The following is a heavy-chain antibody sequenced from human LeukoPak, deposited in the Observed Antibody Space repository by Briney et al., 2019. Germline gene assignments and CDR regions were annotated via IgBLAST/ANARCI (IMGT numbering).Heavy chain of an antibody. CDR3: ARRGSMGGSFVGAFDI. D-gene: IGHD1-26*01. V-gene: IGHV4-39*01. CDR2: IYYTGRT. J-gene: IGHJ3*02. CDR1: GDSFSRDTYS. Sequence: SETLSLTCTVSGDSFSRDTYSWGWIRQPPGKGLEWIGSIYYTGRTFYNPSLKSRVTISVDTSKNQFSLKLSSVTAADTAVYYCARRGSMGGSFVGAFDIWGQGTMVTVSS.